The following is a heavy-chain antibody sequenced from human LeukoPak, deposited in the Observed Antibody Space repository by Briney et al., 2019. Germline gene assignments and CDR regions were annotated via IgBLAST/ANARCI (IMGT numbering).Heavy chain of an antibody. Sequence: GGSLRLSCVASGFTFSSYAMSWVRQAPGKGLEWVSAISGSGGSTYYADSVKGRFTISRDNSKNTLYLQMNSLRAEDTAVYYCAKDKGYCSSTSCYTIFDYWGQGTLVTVSS. D-gene: IGHD2-2*02. V-gene: IGHV3-23*01. J-gene: IGHJ4*02. CDR1: GFTFSSYA. CDR2: ISGSGGST. CDR3: AKDKGYCSSTSCYTIFDY.